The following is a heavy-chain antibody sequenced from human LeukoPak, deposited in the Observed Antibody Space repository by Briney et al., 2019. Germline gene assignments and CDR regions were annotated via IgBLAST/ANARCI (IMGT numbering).Heavy chain of an antibody. CDR3: ARQDIVVVPAAKDYYYYMDV. Sequence: PSETLSLTCTVSGGSITGYYWSWIRQPAGKGLEWIGRIYTSGSTNYNPSLKSRVTMSVDTSKNQFSLKLSSVTAADTAVYYCARQDIVVVPAAKDYYYYMDVWGKGTTVTVSS. J-gene: IGHJ6*03. CDR1: GGSITGYY. D-gene: IGHD2-2*01. CDR2: IYTSGST. V-gene: IGHV4-4*07.